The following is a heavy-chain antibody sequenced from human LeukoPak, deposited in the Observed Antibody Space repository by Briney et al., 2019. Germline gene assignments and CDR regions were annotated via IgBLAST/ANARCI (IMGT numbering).Heavy chain of an antibody. CDR3: ARTPYDYVWGSYRYTGIMDY. V-gene: IGHV1-69*13. CDR2: IIPIFGTA. D-gene: IGHD3-16*02. Sequence: SVKVSCKASGYTFTGYYMHWVRQAPGQGLEWMGGIIPIFGTANYAQKFQGRVTITADESTSTAYMELSSLRSEDTAVYYCARTPYDYVWGSYRYTGIMDYWGQGTLVTVSS. J-gene: IGHJ4*02. CDR1: GYTFTGYY.